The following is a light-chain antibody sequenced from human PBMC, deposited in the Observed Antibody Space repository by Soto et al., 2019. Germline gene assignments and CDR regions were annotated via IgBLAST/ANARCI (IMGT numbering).Light chain of an antibody. CDR3: QQYGNSSWT. Sequence: ELVLTQSPGTLSLSPGEGVTLSCRASQSVSGSFLAWYQKKAGQAPRLLIYGASRRAPGIPDRFSGSGSGTDFTLTISRLEPEDFAVYYCQQYGNSSWTFGQGTKVDIK. CDR2: GAS. J-gene: IGKJ1*01. CDR1: QSVSGSF. V-gene: IGKV3-20*01.